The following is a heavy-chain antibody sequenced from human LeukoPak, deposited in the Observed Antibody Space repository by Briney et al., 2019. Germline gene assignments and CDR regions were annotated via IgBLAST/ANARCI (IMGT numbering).Heavy chain of an antibody. D-gene: IGHD2/OR15-2a*01. CDR3: AKYVSAKGPPYALDV. Sequence: GGSLRLSCAASGFTFSSYEMNWVRQAPGKGLEWVSGISASGGSTWYADSVKGRFTISRDNSKNTLYLQMNSLRAEDTAVYYCAKYVSAKGPPYALDVWGQGTTVTVSS. J-gene: IGHJ6*02. CDR2: ISASGGST. V-gene: IGHV3-23*01. CDR1: GFTFSSYE.